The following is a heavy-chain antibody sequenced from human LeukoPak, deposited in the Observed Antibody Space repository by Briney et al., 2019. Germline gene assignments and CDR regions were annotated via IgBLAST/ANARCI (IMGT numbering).Heavy chain of an antibody. D-gene: IGHD6-25*01. CDR2: ISPHSGDT. Sequence: ASVKVSCKASGYTLTGYYTSWVRQAPGQGLEYMGWISPHSGDTNYAQKFQGRVTMTRDTSISTAYMELSRLRSDDTAVYYCVVERYSSDDYWGQGTLVTVSS. CDR3: VVERYSSDDY. V-gene: IGHV1-2*02. CDR1: GYTLTGYY. J-gene: IGHJ4*02.